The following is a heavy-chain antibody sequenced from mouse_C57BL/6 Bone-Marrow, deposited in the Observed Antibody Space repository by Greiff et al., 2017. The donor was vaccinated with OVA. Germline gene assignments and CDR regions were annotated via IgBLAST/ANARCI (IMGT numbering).Heavy chain of an antibody. CDR1: GYTFTDYN. V-gene: IGHV1-18*01. Sequence: EVQLQQSGPELVKPGASVKIPCKASGYTFTDYNMDWVKQSHGKSLEWIGDINPNNGGTIYNQKFKGKATLTVDKSSSTAYMELRSLTSEDTAVYYCARRLGLPYYYAMDDWGQGTSVTVSS. J-gene: IGHJ4*01. CDR2: INPNNGGT. CDR3: ARRLGLPYYYAMDD. D-gene: IGHD2-4*01.